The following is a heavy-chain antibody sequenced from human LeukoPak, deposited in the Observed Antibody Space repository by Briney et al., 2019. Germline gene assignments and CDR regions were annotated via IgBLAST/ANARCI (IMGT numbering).Heavy chain of an antibody. J-gene: IGHJ6*02. CDR2: ILVGSGNT. CDR1: GFTFTSSA. Sequence: GASVKVSCKASGFTFTSSAVQWVRQARGQRLEWIGWILVGSGNTNYAQKFQERVTITRDMSTSTAYMELSSLRSEDTAVYYCAASSYGDSSNYYYGMDVWGQGTTVTVSS. V-gene: IGHV1-58*01. CDR3: AASSYGDSSNYYYGMDV. D-gene: IGHD4-17*01.